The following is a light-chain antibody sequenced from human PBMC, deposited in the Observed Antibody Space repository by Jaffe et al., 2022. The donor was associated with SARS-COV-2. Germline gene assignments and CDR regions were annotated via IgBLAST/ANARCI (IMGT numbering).Light chain of an antibody. J-gene: IGLJ3*02. CDR3: ASWDDSLIGPV. V-gene: IGLV1-44*01. CDR1: NSNIGSNT. Sequence: QSVLTQPPSASGTPGQRVTIFCSGSNSNIGSNTVNWYQQLPGTAPKVLIYTNNHRPSGVPDRFSGSKSGTSASLAISGLQSEDEADYYCASWDDSLIGPVFGGGTKLTVL. CDR2: TNN.